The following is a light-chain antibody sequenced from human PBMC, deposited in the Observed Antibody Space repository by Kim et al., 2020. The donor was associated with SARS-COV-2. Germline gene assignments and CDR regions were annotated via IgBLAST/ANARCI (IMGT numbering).Light chain of an antibody. V-gene: IGLV3-21*01. CDR1: NIGRKS. J-gene: IGLJ2*01. CDR3: QVWDSSSDHVV. CDR2: YDN. Sequence: APGETATITGGGDNIGRKSVHWYQQTPGQAPVLVINYDNDRPSGIPERFSGSNSGNTATLTISRVEAGDEADYHCQVWDSSSDHVVFGGGTQLTVL.